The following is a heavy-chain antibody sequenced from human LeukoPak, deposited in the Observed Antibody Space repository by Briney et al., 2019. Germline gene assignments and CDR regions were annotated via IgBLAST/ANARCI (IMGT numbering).Heavy chain of an antibody. CDR3: ARDRSGWSFFDY. CDR1: GGSISSYY. Sequence: PSETLSLTCTVSGGSISSYYWNWIRQPPGKGLEWIGYIYYTGSTNYGPSLKGRVTISVDTSKNQFSLRLSSVTAADTAVYYCARDRSGWSFFDYWGQGTLVTVSS. CDR2: IYYTGST. V-gene: IGHV4-59*01. J-gene: IGHJ4*02. D-gene: IGHD6-19*01.